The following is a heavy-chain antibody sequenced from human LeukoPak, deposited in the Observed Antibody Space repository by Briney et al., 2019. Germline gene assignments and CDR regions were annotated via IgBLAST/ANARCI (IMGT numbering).Heavy chain of an antibody. V-gene: IGHV4-38-2*02. CDR3: ARDPPLDEEPLGVNSDY. J-gene: IGHJ4*02. Sequence: PSETLSLTRTVSGYSISSGYYWGWIRQPPGRGLEWIGSIYHSGSTYDNPSLKSRVTISVDTSKNQFSLKLSPVTAADTAVYYCARDPPLDEEPLGVNSDYWGQGTLVTVSS. D-gene: IGHD2-21*01. CDR1: GYSISSGYY. CDR2: IYHSGST.